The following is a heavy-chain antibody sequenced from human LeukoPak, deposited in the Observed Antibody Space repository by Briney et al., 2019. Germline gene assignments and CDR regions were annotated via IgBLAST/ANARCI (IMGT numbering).Heavy chain of an antibody. J-gene: IGHJ4*02. CDR2: ISSDGSVT. D-gene: IGHD2-21*02. CDR3: VRGSLRLPRSTPDY. CDR1: GFSFTNYW. Sequence: PGGSLRLSCAVSGFSFTNYWMHWVRQDPGKGLVWVSYISSDGSVTKYADSVKGRFTISRDNAVNTLYLQMNSLRVEDTAVYYCVRGSLRLPRSTPDYSGQGTLVTVSS. V-gene: IGHV3-74*03.